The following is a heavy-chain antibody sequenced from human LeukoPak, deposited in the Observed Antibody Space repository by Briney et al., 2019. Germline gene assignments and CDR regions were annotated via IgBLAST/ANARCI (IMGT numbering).Heavy chain of an antibody. J-gene: IGHJ4*02. V-gene: IGHV4-39*07. D-gene: IGHD3-10*01. CDR1: GGSISSSSYY. Sequence: SETLSLTCTVSGGSISSSSYYWGWIRQPPGKGLEWIGSIYYSGSTYYNPSLKSRVTISVDTSKNQFSLKLSSVTAADTAVYYCAAAYGYYGSGSYYQWGQGTLVTVSS. CDR3: AAAYGYYGSGSYYQ. CDR2: IYYSGST.